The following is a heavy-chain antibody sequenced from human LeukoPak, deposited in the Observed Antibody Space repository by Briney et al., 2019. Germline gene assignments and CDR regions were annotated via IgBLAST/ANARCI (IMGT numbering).Heavy chain of an antibody. CDR2: INPNRGGT. Sequence: GASVKVSCKASGYTFTGYYMHWVRQAPGQGLEWMGWINPNRGGTNYAQKFQGRVTMTRDTSISTAYMELSRLRSDDTAVYYCARDGEDIVVVVAATYFDYWGQGTLVTVSS. J-gene: IGHJ4*02. CDR1: GYTFTGYY. D-gene: IGHD2-15*01. V-gene: IGHV1-2*02. CDR3: ARDGEDIVVVVAATYFDY.